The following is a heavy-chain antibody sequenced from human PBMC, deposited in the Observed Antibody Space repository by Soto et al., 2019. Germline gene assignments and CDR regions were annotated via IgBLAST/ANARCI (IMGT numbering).Heavy chain of an antibody. D-gene: IGHD3-22*01. Sequence: QVQLVQSGAEVKKPGSSVKVSCKASGGTFSSYAISWVRQAPGQGLEWMGGIIPIFGTANYAQKFQGRVTITADESTSTAYMELSSLRSEDTAVYYCASLRNYYYDSSGSHFDYWGQGTLVTVSS. J-gene: IGHJ4*02. CDR1: GGTFSSYA. CDR3: ASLRNYYYDSSGSHFDY. V-gene: IGHV1-69*01. CDR2: IIPIFGTA.